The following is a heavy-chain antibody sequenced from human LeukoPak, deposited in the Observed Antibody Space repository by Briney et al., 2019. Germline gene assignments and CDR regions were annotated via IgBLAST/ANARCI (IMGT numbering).Heavy chain of an antibody. D-gene: IGHD3-22*01. Sequence: SETLSLTCTVSGGSISSYYWSWIRQPPGKGLEWIGYIYYSGSTNYNPSLKSRVTISVDTSKNQFSLKLSPVTAADTAVYYCARAPLPITMIVDWGQGTLVTVSS. J-gene: IGHJ4*02. CDR1: GGSISSYY. CDR2: IYYSGST. V-gene: IGHV4-59*01. CDR3: ARAPLPITMIVD.